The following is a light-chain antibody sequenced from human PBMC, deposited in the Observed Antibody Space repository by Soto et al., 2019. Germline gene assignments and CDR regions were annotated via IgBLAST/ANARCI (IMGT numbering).Light chain of an antibody. Sequence: EVVLTQSPLSLPVTVGQPATVSCRSSQSLLFFNGITYLTWFHQSPGQPPRRLISEVSNRDSGVPDRFSGSVSATDFTLEISRVEAEDGGLLCCMQGTHGPLTFGGGTRGEIK. CDR1: QSLLFFNGITY. CDR2: EVS. V-gene: IGKV2-30*01. CDR3: MQGTHGPLT. J-gene: IGKJ4*01.